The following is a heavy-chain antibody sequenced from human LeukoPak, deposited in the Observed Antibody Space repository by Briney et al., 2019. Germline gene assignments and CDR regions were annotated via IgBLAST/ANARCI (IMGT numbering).Heavy chain of an antibody. V-gene: IGHV3-30*04. CDR2: ISYDGSKK. Sequence: PGRSLRLSCAASGFTFSTYALHWVRQAPGKGLEWVAVISYDGSKKYYADSLKGRFTISRDNSKNTLFLQMNSLRAEDTAVYYCARDYSSTSVLDPWDQGTLVTVSS. D-gene: IGHD2-2*01. CDR3: ARDYSSTSVLDP. J-gene: IGHJ5*02. CDR1: GFTFSTYA.